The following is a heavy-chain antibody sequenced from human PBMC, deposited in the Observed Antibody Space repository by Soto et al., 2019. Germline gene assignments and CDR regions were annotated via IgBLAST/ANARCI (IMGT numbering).Heavy chain of an antibody. CDR1: GFTXSSYA. D-gene: IGHD6-13*01. Sequence: XGSLRLSCAASGFTXSSYAMHWVRQAPGKGLEWVAVISYDGSNKYYADSVKGRFTISRDNSKNTLYLQMNSLRAEDTAVYYCARDYEQQLVRGFDYWGPGTLVTV. CDR2: ISYDGSNK. CDR3: ARDYEQQLVRGFDY. V-gene: IGHV3-30-3*01. J-gene: IGHJ4*02.